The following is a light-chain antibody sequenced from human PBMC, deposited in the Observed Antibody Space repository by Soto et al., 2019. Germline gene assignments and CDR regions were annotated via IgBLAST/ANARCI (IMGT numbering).Light chain of an antibody. CDR3: SSYTTSSTQV. CDR1: SSDIGAYNY. V-gene: IGLV2-14*03. Sequence: QSVLTQPASVSGPPGRSIAISCTGTSSDIGAYNYVSWYQQYPGKAPKLIIYDVTNRPSGVSNRFSGSKSGDTASLTISGLQAEDEADYYCSSYTTSSTQVFGGGTKLTVL. CDR2: DVT. J-gene: IGLJ2*01.